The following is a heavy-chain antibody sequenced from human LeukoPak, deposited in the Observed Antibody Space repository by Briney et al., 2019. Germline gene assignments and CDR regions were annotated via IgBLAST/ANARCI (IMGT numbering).Heavy chain of an antibody. J-gene: IGHJ4*02. CDR1: GFTFSSYA. Sequence: GGSLRLSCAASGFTFSSYAMSWVRQAPGKGLELVSSISGGGTSTYFADSVTGRFTISRDNSRNTLYLQMNSLRAEDTAVYYCAKIPFSSWYRYGFDYWGQGTLVTVSS. CDR3: AKIPFSSWYRYGFDY. CDR2: ISGGGTST. D-gene: IGHD6-13*01. V-gene: IGHV3-23*01.